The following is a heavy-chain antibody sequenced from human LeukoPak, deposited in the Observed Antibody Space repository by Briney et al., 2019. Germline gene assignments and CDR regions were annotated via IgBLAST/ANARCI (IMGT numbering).Heavy chain of an antibody. Sequence: PSETLSLTCAVSGGSISSSNWWSWVRQPPGKGLEWVGEIYHSGSTNYNPSPKSRVTISVDKSKNQFSLKLSSVTAADTAVYYCARDTMVRGVTNWFDPWGQGTLVTVSS. V-gene: IGHV4-4*02. CDR2: IYHSGST. D-gene: IGHD3-10*01. CDR1: GGSISSSNW. CDR3: ARDTMVRGVTNWFDP. J-gene: IGHJ5*02.